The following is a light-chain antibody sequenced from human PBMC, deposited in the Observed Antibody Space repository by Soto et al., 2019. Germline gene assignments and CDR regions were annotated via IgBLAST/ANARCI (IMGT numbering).Light chain of an antibody. CDR2: GTS. CDR3: QRYRSPPSFS. J-gene: IGKJ5*01. V-gene: IGKV3-20*01. CDR1: QSVSSSS. Sequence: IALTHAPFTLSLSPGERATLSCRASQSVSSSSLAWCRQRPGQAPRLLIYGTSSRATGIPDRFSGSGSGTDFTLTISRLEPEDLAVYYCQRYRSPPSFSFGLRIRLEIK.